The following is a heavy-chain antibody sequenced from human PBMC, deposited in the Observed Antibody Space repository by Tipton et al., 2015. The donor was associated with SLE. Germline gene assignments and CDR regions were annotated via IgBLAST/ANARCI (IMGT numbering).Heavy chain of an antibody. CDR3: ARDRGYSYGRPYYGMDV. Sequence: TLSLTCAVYGGSFSGYYWSWIRQPPGKGLEWIGEINHSGSTNYNPSLKSRVTISVDTSKNQFSLKLSSVTAADTAVYYCARDRGYSYGRPYYGMDVWGQGTTVTAS. CDR2: INHSGST. J-gene: IGHJ6*02. CDR1: GGSFSGYY. D-gene: IGHD5-18*01. V-gene: IGHV4-34*01.